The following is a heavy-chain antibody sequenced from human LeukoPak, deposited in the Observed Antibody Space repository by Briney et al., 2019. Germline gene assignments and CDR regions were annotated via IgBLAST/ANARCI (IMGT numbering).Heavy chain of an antibody. V-gene: IGHV1-18*01. CDR1: GYTFTSYG. Sequence: ASVKVSCKASGYTFTSYGISWVRQAPGQGLEWMGWISAYNGNTNYAQKLQGRVTMTTDTSTSTAYMELRSLRSDDTAVYYCARDRDRERHSYGPTDAFDIWGQGTMVTVSS. D-gene: IGHD5-18*01. CDR2: ISAYNGNT. CDR3: ARDRDRERHSYGPTDAFDI. J-gene: IGHJ3*02.